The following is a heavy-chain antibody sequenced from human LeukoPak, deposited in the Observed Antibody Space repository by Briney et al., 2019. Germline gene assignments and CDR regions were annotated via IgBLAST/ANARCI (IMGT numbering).Heavy chain of an antibody. V-gene: IGHV3-33*01. D-gene: IGHD6-19*01. CDR2: IWYDGSNK. CDR3: ARDLSSSGWTLDY. CDR1: GFTFSRYG. J-gene: IGHJ4*02. Sequence: GGSLRLSCAASGFTFSRYGMPWVRQAPGKGLEWVAVIWYDGSNKYYADSVKGRFTISRDNSKNTLYLQMNSLRAEDTAVYYCARDLSSSGWTLDYWGQGTLVTVSS.